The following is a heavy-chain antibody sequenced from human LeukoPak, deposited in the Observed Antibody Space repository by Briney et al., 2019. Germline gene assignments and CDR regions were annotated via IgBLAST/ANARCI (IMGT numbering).Heavy chain of an antibody. CDR1: GFTFSDYY. J-gene: IGHJ4*02. CDR2: ISSSGSTI. D-gene: IGHD2-15*01. Sequence: GGSLRLSCAASGFTFSDYYMSWIRQAPGKGLEWVSYISSSGSTIYYADSVKGRFTISRDNAKNSLYLQMNSLRAEDTAVYYCAREAHCSDGSCPIDYWGQGTLVTVSS. V-gene: IGHV3-11*04. CDR3: AREAHCSDGSCPIDY.